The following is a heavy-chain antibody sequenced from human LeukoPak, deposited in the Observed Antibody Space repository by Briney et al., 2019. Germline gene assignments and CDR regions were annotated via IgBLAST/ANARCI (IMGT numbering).Heavy chain of an antibody. D-gene: IGHD3-22*01. Sequence: PGGSLRLSCAASGFTFSSYGMHWVRQAPGKGLEWVAVISYDGSNKYYADSVKGRFTISRDNSKNTLYLQMNSLRAEDTAVYYCAKELYYYDSSGYPVTDYWGQGTLVTVSS. CDR3: AKELYYYDSSGYPVTDY. CDR2: ISYDGSNK. V-gene: IGHV3-30*18. CDR1: GFTFSSYG. J-gene: IGHJ4*02.